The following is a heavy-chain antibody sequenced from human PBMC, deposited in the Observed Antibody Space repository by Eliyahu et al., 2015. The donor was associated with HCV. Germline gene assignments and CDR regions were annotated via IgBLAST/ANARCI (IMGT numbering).Heavy chain of an antibody. D-gene: IGHD2-21*01. Sequence: EVQLVESGGGLVQPGGSLILSCAASAFPFXGSPMHWVRQASGKGLEWVGRIRSKTDNYATAYSASVKGRFTISRDDSKNTAYLQMNSLKTEDTAVYYCASQRIATAAFHIWGQGTVVTVSS. CDR3: ASQRIATAAFHI. CDR1: AFPFXGSP. CDR2: IRSKTDNYAT. J-gene: IGHJ3*02. V-gene: IGHV3-73*01.